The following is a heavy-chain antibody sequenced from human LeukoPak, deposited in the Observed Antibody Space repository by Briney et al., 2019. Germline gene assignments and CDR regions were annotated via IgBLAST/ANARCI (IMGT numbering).Heavy chain of an antibody. J-gene: IGHJ4*02. Sequence: PSETLSLTCTVSGGSISSGSYYWGWIRQPPGKGLEWIGSIYYSGGTYYNPSLKSRVTISVDTSKNQFSLKLSSVTAADTAVYYCARHASSWGFDYWGQGTLVTVSS. CDR3: ARHASSWGFDY. CDR2: IYYSGGT. V-gene: IGHV4-39*01. D-gene: IGHD6-13*01. CDR1: GGSISSGSYY.